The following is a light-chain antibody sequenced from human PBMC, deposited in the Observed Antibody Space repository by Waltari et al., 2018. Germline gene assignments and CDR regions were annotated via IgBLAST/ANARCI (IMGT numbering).Light chain of an antibody. CDR3: HQRRNWPGT. CDR2: DAS. J-gene: IGKJ1*01. V-gene: IGKV3-11*01. CDR1: QNIINF. Sequence: EIVLTQYPATVSLSPGDRATLSCRASQNIINFLAWYQQKPGQAPRLLIFDASKRATGIPARFSGSGSGTDFTLTISSLEPEDFAVYYCHQRRNWPGTFGQGTKVEIK.